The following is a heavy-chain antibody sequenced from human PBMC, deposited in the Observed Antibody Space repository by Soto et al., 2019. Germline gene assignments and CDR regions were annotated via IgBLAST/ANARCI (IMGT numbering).Heavy chain of an antibody. D-gene: IGHD6-13*01. Sequence: GASVKASCKASGYTFTSYGISWVRQAPGQGHEWMGWISAYSGNTNYAQKLPGRVTMTTDTSTSTAYMELRSLRSDDTAVYYCARGSRWPGWDIAAAGPRLYYYYYGMDVWGQGTTVTVSS. J-gene: IGHJ6*02. CDR3: ARGSRWPGWDIAAAGPRLYYYYYGMDV. V-gene: IGHV1-18*04. CDR2: ISAYSGNT. CDR1: GYTFTSYG.